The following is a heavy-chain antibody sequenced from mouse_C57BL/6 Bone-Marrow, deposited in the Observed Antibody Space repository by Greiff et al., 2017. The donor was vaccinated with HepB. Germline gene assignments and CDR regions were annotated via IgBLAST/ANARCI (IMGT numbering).Heavy chain of an antibody. Sequence: QVQLQQPGAELVRPGSSVKLSCKASGYTFTSYWMDWVKQRPGQGLEWIGNIYPSDSETHYNQKFKDKATLTVDKSSSTAYMQLSSLTSEDSAVYYCARLVYFDYWGQGTTLTVSS. CDR3: ARLVYFDY. V-gene: IGHV1-61*01. CDR2: IYPSDSET. J-gene: IGHJ2*01. CDR1: GYTFTSYW.